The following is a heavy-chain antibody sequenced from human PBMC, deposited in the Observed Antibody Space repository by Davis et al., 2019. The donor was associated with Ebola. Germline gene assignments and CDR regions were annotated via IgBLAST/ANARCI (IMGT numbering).Heavy chain of an antibody. D-gene: IGHD6-19*01. CDR2: ISAYNGNT. CDR3: AADPVAGRFGN. Sequence: AASVKVSCKASGYTFTSYGISWVRQAPGQGLEWMGWISAYNGNTNYAQKLQERVTITRDMSTSTVYLELRRLRSDDTAVYYCAADPVAGRFGNWGQGTLVSVAP. V-gene: IGHV1-18*01. CDR1: GYTFTSYG. J-gene: IGHJ5*02.